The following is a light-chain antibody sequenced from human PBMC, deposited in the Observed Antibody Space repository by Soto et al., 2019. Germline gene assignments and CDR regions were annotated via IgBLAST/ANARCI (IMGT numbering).Light chain of an antibody. Sequence: GGTATIACRASQSVSNSLAWYQQKPGKAPDLLIYDASTLGSGVPSRFSGSGSGTEFTLTISSLQPDDFATYYCQQSYSTPRLTFGQGTRLEIK. J-gene: IGKJ5*01. V-gene: IGKV1-5*01. CDR1: QSVSNS. CDR3: QQSYSTPRLT. CDR2: DAS.